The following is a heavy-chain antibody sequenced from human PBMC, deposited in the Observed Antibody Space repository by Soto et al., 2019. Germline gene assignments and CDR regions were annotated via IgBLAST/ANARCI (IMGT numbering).Heavy chain of an antibody. Sequence: QLQLQESGPGLVKPSETLSLTCTVSGGSISSSSYYWGWIRQPPGKGLEWIGSIYYSGSTYYNPSLKSRVTLSVDTSKNQFSLKLSSVTAADTAVYYCARPRAVAGIRYPAAFDIWGQGTMVTVSS. CDR1: GGSISSSSYY. D-gene: IGHD6-19*01. V-gene: IGHV4-39*01. J-gene: IGHJ3*02. CDR3: ARPRAVAGIRYPAAFDI. CDR2: IYYSGST.